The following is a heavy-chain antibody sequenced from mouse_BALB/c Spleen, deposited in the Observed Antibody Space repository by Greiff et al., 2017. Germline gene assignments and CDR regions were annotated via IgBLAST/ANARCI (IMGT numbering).Heavy chain of an antibody. CDR2: INPSTGYT. V-gene: IGHV1-7*01. D-gene: IGHD1-1*01. Sequence: QVQLKESGAELAKPGASVKMSCKASGYTFTSYWMHWVKQRPGQGLEWIGYINPSTGYTEYNQKFKDKATLTADKSSSTAYMQLSSLTSEDSAVYYCVITTVVPYYAMDYWGQGTSVTVSS. CDR1: GYTFTSYW. CDR3: VITTVVPYYAMDY. J-gene: IGHJ4*01.